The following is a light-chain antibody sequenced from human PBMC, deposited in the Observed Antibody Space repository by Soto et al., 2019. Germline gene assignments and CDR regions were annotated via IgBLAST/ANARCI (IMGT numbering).Light chain of an antibody. CDR2: DAS. Sequence: DIQMTQSPSTLSASVGDRVTITCRASQYFTTWLAWYQQEPGKAPKLLIYDASSLKSGVPSRFSGTGSGTEFTLTISSLQPDDFATYYCQQYNTYTWPFGQGTKVEMK. CDR3: QQYNTYTWP. CDR1: QYFTTW. V-gene: IGKV1-5*01. J-gene: IGKJ1*01.